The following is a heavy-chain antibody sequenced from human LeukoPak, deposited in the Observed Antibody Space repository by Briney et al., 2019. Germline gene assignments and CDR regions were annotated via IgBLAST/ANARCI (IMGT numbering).Heavy chain of an antibody. V-gene: IGHV3-23*01. CDR1: GLTFSSYA. D-gene: IGHD6-19*01. Sequence: PGGSPRPSCAASGLTFSSYAMSWVRQAPGKGLEWVSGISGSGGSTYYADSVKGRFTISRDNSKNTLYLRMNSLRAEDTAVYYCAKPPYSSGWFFDYWGQGTLVTVSS. J-gene: IGHJ4*02. CDR2: ISGSGGST. CDR3: AKPPYSSGWFFDY.